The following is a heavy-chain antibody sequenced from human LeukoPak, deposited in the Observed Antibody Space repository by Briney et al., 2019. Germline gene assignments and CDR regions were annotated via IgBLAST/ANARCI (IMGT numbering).Heavy chain of an antibody. CDR2: IIPILGIA. CDR3: ARDPDYGDYYFDY. D-gene: IGHD4-17*01. Sequence: ASVKVSCKASGGTFSSYAISWVRQAPGQGLEWMGRIIPILGIANYAQKFQGRVTITADKSTNTAYMELSSLRSEDTAVYYCARDPDYGDYYFDYWGQGTLVTVSS. J-gene: IGHJ4*02. CDR1: GGTFSSYA. V-gene: IGHV1-69*04.